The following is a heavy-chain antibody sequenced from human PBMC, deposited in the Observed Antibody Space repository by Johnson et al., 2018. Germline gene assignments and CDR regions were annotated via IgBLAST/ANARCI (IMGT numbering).Heavy chain of an antibody. J-gene: IGHJ3*01. Sequence: VQLVESGGTLVKPGRSLRLSCTASGFTFGDYALSWFRQAPGKGLEWIGFIRSKAYGGTTEYAASVKGRFTVSRDDSKSIPYLQMNSLQTEDTAVYYCTRGMGGRVVFAFDVWGQGTMLPVSS. D-gene: IGHD1-26*01. V-gene: IGHV3-49*05. CDR2: IRSKAYGGTT. CDR3: TRGMGGRVVFAFDV. CDR1: GFTFGDYA.